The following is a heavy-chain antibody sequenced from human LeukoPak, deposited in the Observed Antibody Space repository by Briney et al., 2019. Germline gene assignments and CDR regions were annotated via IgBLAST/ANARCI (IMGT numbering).Heavy chain of an antibody. V-gene: IGHV1-2*06. CDR2: INPNSGGT. CDR3: ARVSPGWGSVRAEEYYFDY. Sequence: ASVTVSCKASGYTFTGYYMHWVRQAPGQGLEWMGRINPNSGGTNYAQKFQGGVTMTRDTSISTAYMELSRLKSDDTAVYYCARVSPGWGSVRAEEYYFDYWGQGTLVTVSS. D-gene: IGHD7-27*01. CDR1: GYTFTGYY. J-gene: IGHJ4*02.